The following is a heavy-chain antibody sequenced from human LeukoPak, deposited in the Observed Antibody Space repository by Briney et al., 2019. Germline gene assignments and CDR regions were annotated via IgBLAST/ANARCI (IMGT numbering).Heavy chain of an antibody. D-gene: IGHD3-22*01. Sequence: ASVKVSCKASGYTFTGYYMHWVRQAPGQGLGWMGWINPSGGSTSYAQKFQGRVTMTRDTSTSTVYMGLSSLRSEDTAVYYCARDSGYYDSSGYYYYFDYWGQGTLVTVSS. CDR3: ARDSGYYDSSGYYYYFDY. CDR1: GYTFTGYY. V-gene: IGHV1-46*01. CDR2: INPSGGST. J-gene: IGHJ4*02.